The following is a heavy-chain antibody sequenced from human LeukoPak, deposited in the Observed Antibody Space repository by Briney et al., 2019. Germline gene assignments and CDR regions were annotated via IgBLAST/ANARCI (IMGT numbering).Heavy chain of an antibody. CDR3: ARGGNSSPKGRPSHSWYFDL. CDR2: INHSGST. CDR1: GGSISSSSYY. J-gene: IGHJ2*01. D-gene: IGHD6-13*01. V-gene: IGHV4-39*07. Sequence: SETLSLTCTVSGGSISSSSYYWGWIRQPPGKGLEWIGEINHSGSTNYNPSLKSRVTISIDTSKKQFSLKLSSVTAADTAVYYCARGGNSSPKGRPSHSWYFDLWGRGTPVTVSS.